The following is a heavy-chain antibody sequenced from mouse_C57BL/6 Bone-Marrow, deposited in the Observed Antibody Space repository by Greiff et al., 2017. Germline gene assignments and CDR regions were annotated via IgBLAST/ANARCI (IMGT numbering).Heavy chain of an antibody. CDR3: ARTEQLRPHYYAMDY. CDR2: IDPSDSYT. J-gene: IGHJ4*01. V-gene: IGHV1-50*01. D-gene: IGHD3-2*02. Sequence: VKLQQPGAELVKPGASVKLSCKASGYTFTSYWMQWVKQRPGQGLEWIGEIDPSDSYTNYNQKFKGKATLTVDTSSSTAYMQLSSLTSEDSAVYYCARTEQLRPHYYAMDYWGQGTSVTVSS. CDR1: GYTFTSYW.